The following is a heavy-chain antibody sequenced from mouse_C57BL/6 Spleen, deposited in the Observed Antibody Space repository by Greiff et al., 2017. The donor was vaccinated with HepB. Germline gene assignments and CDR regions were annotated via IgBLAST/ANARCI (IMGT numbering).Heavy chain of an antibody. CDR2: ISDGGSYT. Sequence: EVKVVESGGGLVKPGGSLKLSCAASGFTFSSYAMSWVRQTPEKRLEWVATISDGGSYTYYPDNVKGRFTISRDNAKNNLYLQMSHLKSEDTAMYYCARDHEYYFDYWGQGTTLTVSS. CDR1: GFTFSSYA. J-gene: IGHJ2*01. V-gene: IGHV5-4*01. CDR3: ARDHEYYFDY.